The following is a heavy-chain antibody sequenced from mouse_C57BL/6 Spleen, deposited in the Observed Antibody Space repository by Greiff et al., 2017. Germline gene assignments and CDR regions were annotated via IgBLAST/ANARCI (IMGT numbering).Heavy chain of an antibody. Sequence: QVQLQQPGAELVKPGASVKLSCKASGYTFTSYWMQWVKQRPGQGLEWIGEIDPSDSYTNYKQKFKGKATLTVDTSSLTAYLPLSSLTSEDSAVYCCAIYGGLAYWGQGTLVTVSA. CDR3: AIYGGLAY. CDR1: GYTFTSYW. V-gene: IGHV1-50*01. CDR2: IDPSDSYT. J-gene: IGHJ3*01. D-gene: IGHD1-1*02.